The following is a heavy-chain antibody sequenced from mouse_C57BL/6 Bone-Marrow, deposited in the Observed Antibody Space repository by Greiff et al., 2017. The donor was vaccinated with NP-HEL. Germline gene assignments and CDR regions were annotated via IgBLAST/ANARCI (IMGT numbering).Heavy chain of an antibody. Sequence: EVKLVESGGGLVQPGGSLSLSCAASGFTFTDYYMSWVRQPPGKALEWLGFIRNKANGYTTEYSASVQGRFTISRDNSQSILYLQMNALRAEDSATYYWARSIYYVYADAPFYAMDYWGQGTSVTVSS. V-gene: IGHV7-3*01. D-gene: IGHD2-2*01. CDR3: ARSIYYVYADAPFYAMDY. J-gene: IGHJ4*01. CDR2: IRNKANGYTT. CDR1: GFTFTDYY.